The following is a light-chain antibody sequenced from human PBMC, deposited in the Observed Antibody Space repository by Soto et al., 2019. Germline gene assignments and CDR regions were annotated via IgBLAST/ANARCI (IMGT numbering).Light chain of an antibody. CDR2: AAS. V-gene: IGKV1-6*01. CDR1: QGIKSD. CDR3: LQDYNHPYT. J-gene: IGKJ2*01. Sequence: AIQMTQSPSSLSASVGDRVTITCRASQGIKSDVAWYQQIPGKAPKLLIYAASSLQSGVPSRFSGSGSGTDFTLTINSLQPEDFAAYYCLQDYNHPYTFGQGTKLEIK.